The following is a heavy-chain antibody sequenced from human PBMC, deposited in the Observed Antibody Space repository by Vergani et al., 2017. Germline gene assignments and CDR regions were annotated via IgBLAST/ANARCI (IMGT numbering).Heavy chain of an antibody. J-gene: IGHJ4*02. D-gene: IGHD2/OR15-2a*01. CDR3: TRDGFYARWDY. Sequence: EVQLVESGGGLVQPGRSLRLSCTASGFTFGDYAMSWFRQAPGKGLEWVGFIRSKAYGGTTEYAASVKGRFTISRDDSKSIAYLQMNSLKTEDTAVYYCTRDGFYARWDYWGQGTLVTVSS. CDR1: GFTFGDYA. CDR2: IRSKAYGGTT. V-gene: IGHV3-49*03.